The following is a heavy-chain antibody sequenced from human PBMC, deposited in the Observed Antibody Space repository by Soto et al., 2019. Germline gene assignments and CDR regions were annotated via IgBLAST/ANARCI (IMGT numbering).Heavy chain of an antibody. CDR2: IIVGTGNT. J-gene: IGHJ4*02. Sequence: QKQLVQSGPEVKKPGTSVKVSCKASGFNFATSAVQWVRQARGQGLEWIGWIIVGTGNTNHAQKFRERFTVTTDASTRTAYLEVRRLISGDTAVYYCASFGSGLWGEGTLVTLSS. CDR1: GFNFATSA. CDR3: ASFGSGL. V-gene: IGHV1-58*01. D-gene: IGHD3-16*01.